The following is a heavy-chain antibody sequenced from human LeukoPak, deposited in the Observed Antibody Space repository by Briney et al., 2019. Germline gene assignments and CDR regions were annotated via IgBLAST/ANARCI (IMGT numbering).Heavy chain of an antibody. J-gene: IGHJ6*03. CDR2: INTDGSST. V-gene: IGHV3-74*01. CDR3: ARGYCSGGSCYRGDYYYYYMDV. D-gene: IGHD2-15*01. CDR1: GFTFSNYW. Sequence: GGSLRLSCAASGFTFSNYWMHWVRQAPGKGLVWVSRINTDGSSTTYADSVKGRFTISRDNSKNTLYLQMNSLRAEDTAVYYCARGYCSGGSCYRGDYYYYYMDVWGKGTTVTVSS.